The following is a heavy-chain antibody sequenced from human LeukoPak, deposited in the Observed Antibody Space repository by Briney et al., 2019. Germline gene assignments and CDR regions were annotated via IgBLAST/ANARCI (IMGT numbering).Heavy chain of an antibody. J-gene: IGHJ4*02. CDR1: GYSISSGYY. CDR2: INHSGST. Sequence: PSETLSLTCSVSGYSISSGYYWSWIRQPPGKGLEWIGEINHSGSTNYNPSLKSRVTISVDTSKNQFSLKLSSVTAADTAVYYCARGYSSSLGGFFDYWGQGTLVTVSS. V-gene: IGHV4-38-2*02. CDR3: ARGYSSSLGGFFDY. D-gene: IGHD6-13*01.